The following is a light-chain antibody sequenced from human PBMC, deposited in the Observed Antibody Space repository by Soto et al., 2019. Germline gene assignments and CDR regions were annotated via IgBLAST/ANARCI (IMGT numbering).Light chain of an antibody. Sequence: DIQMTQSPSSVSASVGDRVTITCRASQVMSSWLAWYQQKPGQAPKLLIFAASTLQRGVPSRFSGSGSRTEFTLTISSLQPEDVGTYYCQQGSFTLTFGGGTKLEIK. CDR1: QVMSSW. CDR2: AAS. V-gene: IGKV1D-12*01. CDR3: QQGSFTLT. J-gene: IGKJ4*01.